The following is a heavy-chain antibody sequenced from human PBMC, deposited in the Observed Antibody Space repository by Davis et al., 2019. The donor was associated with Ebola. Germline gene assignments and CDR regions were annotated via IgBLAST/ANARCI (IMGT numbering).Heavy chain of an antibody. Sequence: AASVKVSCKASGYTFTSYAMNRVRQAPGQGLEWMGWINTNTGNPTYAQCFTGRFVFSLDTSVSTAYLQISSLKAEDTAVYYCARDIGSSWYWGYYGMDVWGKGTTVTVSS. V-gene: IGHV7-4-1*02. CDR2: INTNTGNP. CDR1: GYTFTSYA. J-gene: IGHJ6*04. CDR3: ARDIGSSWYWGYYGMDV. D-gene: IGHD6-13*01.